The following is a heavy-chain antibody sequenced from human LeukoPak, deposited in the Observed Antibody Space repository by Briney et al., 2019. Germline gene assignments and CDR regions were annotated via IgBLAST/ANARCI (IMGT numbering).Heavy chain of an antibody. CDR2: IYYSGST. CDR1: GGSISSYY. D-gene: IGHD6-6*01. V-gene: IGHV4-59*01. Sequence: NTSETLSLTCTVSGGSISSYYWSWIRQPPGKGLEWIGYIYYSGSTNYNPSLKSRVTISVDTSKNQFSLKLSSVTAADAAVYYCARALDLYSSSSWFDPWGQGTLVTVSS. J-gene: IGHJ5*02. CDR3: ARALDLYSSSSWFDP.